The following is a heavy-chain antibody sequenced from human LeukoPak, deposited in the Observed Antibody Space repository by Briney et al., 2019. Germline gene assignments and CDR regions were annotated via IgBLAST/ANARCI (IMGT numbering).Heavy chain of an antibody. Sequence: GASVKVSCKASGGTFSSYAISWVRQAPGQGLEWMGGIIPIFGTANYAQKFQGRVTITTDESTSTVYMELSSLRSEDTAVYYCAIPGHSSSWYRFDPWGQGTLVTVSS. D-gene: IGHD6-13*01. CDR2: IIPIFGTA. CDR3: AIPGHSSSWYRFDP. V-gene: IGHV1-69*05. CDR1: GGTFSSYA. J-gene: IGHJ5*02.